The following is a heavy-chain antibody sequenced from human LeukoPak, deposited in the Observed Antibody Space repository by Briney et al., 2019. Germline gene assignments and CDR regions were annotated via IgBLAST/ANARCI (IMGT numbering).Heavy chain of an antibody. D-gene: IGHD2-15*01. CDR2: IKPDGSET. CDR3: GGFGYEAGVDL. J-gene: IGHJ4*02. CDR1: EFMFSTYW. V-gene: IGHV3-7*01. Sequence: GGSLRLSCAASEFMFSTYWMTWVRQAPGKGLEWVANIKPDGSETYYVDSVKGRFTISRDNTKNLLYLQMNSLRGEDAAVYHCGGFGYEAGVDLWGQGTLVSVSS.